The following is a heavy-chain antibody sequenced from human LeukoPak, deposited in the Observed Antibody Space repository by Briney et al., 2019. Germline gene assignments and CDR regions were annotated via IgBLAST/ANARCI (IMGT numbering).Heavy chain of an antibody. V-gene: IGHV1-8*01. Sequence: GSVKVSCKASGYTFTSYDINWVRQATGQGLEWMGWMNPNSGNTGYAQKFQGRVTMTRNTSISTAYMELSSLRSEDTAVYYCAKSSPKIQWELLLLGDYWGQGTLVTVSS. J-gene: IGHJ4*02. CDR3: AKSSPKIQWELLLLGDY. D-gene: IGHD1-26*01. CDR2: MNPNSGNT. CDR1: GYTFTSYD.